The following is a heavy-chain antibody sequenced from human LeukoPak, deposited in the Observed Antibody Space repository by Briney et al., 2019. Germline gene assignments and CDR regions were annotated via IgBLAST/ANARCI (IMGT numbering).Heavy chain of an antibody. CDR2: ISTNGGST. CDR1: GFTFSNYA. V-gene: IGHV3-64*01. D-gene: IGHD2-2*01. CDR3: ARWGSTNCYDY. J-gene: IGHJ4*02. Sequence: GGSLRLSCAASGFTFSNYAMHWVRQAPGKGLEYVSAISTNGGSTYYANSVKGRFTISRDNSKNTLYLQMGIVRAEDMAVYYCARWGSTNCYDYWGQGTLVTVSS.